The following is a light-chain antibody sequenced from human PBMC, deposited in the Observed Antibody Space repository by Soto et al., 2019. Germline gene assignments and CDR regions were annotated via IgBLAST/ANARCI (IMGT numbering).Light chain of an antibody. J-gene: IGKJ2*01. V-gene: IGKV1-39*01. Sequence: DIQMTQSPSYLSASVGDRVTITCRASQSISSYLNWYQQKPGKAPRLLIYAASSLQSGVSSRFSGSGSGTDFTLTISSLQPEDFAIYYCQQSYTNPYIFGQGTKLEIK. CDR2: AAS. CDR3: QQSYTNPYI. CDR1: QSISSY.